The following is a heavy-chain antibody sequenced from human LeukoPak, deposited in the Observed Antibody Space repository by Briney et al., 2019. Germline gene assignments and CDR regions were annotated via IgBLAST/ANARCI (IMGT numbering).Heavy chain of an antibody. CDR2: ISYDGSNK. D-gene: IGHD5-24*01. J-gene: IGHJ4*02. V-gene: IGHV3-30*03. CDR3: ARGWLQYYFDY. CDR1: GFTFSSYG. Sequence: GGSLRLSCAASGFTFSSYGMHWVRQAPGKGLEWVAVISYDGSNKYYADSVKGRFTISRDNSKNTLYLQMNSLRADDTAVYYCARGWLQYYFDYWGQGTPVTVSS.